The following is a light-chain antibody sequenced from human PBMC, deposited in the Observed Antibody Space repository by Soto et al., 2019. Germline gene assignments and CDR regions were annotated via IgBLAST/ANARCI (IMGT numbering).Light chain of an antibody. CDR2: WAS. V-gene: IGKV4-1*01. Sequence: DIVMTQSPDSLAVSLGERATINCKSSQSVLYSSNNKNYLAWYQQKPGQPPKLLIYWASTRASGVPDRFSGSWSRTDFTLTISSLQAEDVALYYCQQCYSTPITFGQGTRLEIK. CDR1: QSVLYSSNNKNY. J-gene: IGKJ5*01. CDR3: QQCYSTPIT.